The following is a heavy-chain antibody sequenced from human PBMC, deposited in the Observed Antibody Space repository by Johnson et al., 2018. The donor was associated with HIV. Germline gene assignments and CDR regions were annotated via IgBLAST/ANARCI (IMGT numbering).Heavy chain of an antibody. Sequence: QVQLVESGGGLVQRGGSLRLSCADSGFTFSTYAMHWVRQAPGKGLEYVSGVSSNGSSTSYADSVKGRFTISRDNAKNTLYLQMNSLRAEDTAVYYCARDKAVGYSSGWHAFDIWGQGTMVTVSS. CDR3: ARDKAVGYSSGWHAFDI. V-gene: IGHV3-64*04. CDR2: VSSNGSST. CDR1: GFTFSTYA. J-gene: IGHJ3*02. D-gene: IGHD6-19*01.